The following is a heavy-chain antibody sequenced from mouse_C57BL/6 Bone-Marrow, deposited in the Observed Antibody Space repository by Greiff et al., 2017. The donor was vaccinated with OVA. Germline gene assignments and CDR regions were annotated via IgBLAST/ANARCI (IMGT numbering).Heavy chain of an antibody. CDR2: IYPRSGNT. D-gene: IGHD1-1*01. CDR1: GYTFTSYG. Sequence: QVQLQQSGAELARPGASVKLFCKASGYTFTSYGISWVKQRTGQGLEWIGEIYPRSGNTYYNEKFKGKATLTADKSSSTAYMELRSLTSEDSAVYFCVYYGSSYYFDYWGQGTTLTVSS. V-gene: IGHV1-81*01. CDR3: VYYGSSYYFDY. J-gene: IGHJ2*01.